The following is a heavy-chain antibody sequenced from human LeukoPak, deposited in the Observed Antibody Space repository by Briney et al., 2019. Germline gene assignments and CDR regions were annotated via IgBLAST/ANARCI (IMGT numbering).Heavy chain of an antibody. CDR3: ATSGLWFVGRDYFYY. CDR2: FDPEDGET. CDR1: GYTLTELS. D-gene: IGHD3-10*01. Sequence: ASVKVSCKVSGYTLTELSMHWVRQAPGKGLEWMGGFDPEDGETIYAQRFQGRVTMPEATSTDTAYTDLSRLRSEDTAVYYCATSGLWFVGRDYFYYCGQGTLVTVSS. V-gene: IGHV1-24*01. J-gene: IGHJ4*02.